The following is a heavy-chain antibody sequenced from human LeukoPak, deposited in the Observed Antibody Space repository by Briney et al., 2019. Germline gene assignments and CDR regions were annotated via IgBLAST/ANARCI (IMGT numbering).Heavy chain of an antibody. Sequence: ASVKVSCKASGYTFTSYGISWVRQAPGQGLEWMGWISAYNGNTNYAQKLQGRVTMTTDTSTSTAYMELRSLRSDDTAVYYCARDGEAAAGLGYYYYGMDVWGQGTTVTVSS. CDR1: GYTFTSYG. CDR2: ISAYNGNT. CDR3: ARDGEAAAGLGYYYYGMDV. J-gene: IGHJ6*02. V-gene: IGHV1-18*01. D-gene: IGHD6-13*01.